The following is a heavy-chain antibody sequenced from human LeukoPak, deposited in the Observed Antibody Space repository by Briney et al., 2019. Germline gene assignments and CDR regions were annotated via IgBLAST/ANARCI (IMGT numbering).Heavy chain of an antibody. D-gene: IGHD3-10*01. CDR3: ARDLTPVVRGVIKINYYYGMDV. CDR2: TSSDGRNE. CDR1: GFIFDTYA. Sequence: PGRSLRLSCSASGFIFDTYAMHWVRQAPGKGLEWVAITSSDGRNEYHIESVKGRFTISRDNSKSTVYLQMNSLRPEDTAVYYCARDLTPVVRGVIKINYYYGMDVWGQGTTVTVSS. J-gene: IGHJ6*02. V-gene: IGHV3-30*03.